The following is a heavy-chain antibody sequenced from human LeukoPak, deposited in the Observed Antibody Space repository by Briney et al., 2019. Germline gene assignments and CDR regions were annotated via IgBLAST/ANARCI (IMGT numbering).Heavy chain of an antibody. Sequence: RGESLKISCQGSGYRFTSYWIGWVRQLPGKGLEWMGIIYPGDSDTRYSPSFQGQVTISADKSISTAYLQWSSLKASDTAMYYCARHPTVDGTWFDPWGQGTLGTVS. V-gene: IGHV5-51*01. J-gene: IGHJ5*02. CDR3: ARHPTVDGTWFDP. D-gene: IGHD4-11*01. CDR2: IYPGDSDT. CDR1: GYRFTSYW.